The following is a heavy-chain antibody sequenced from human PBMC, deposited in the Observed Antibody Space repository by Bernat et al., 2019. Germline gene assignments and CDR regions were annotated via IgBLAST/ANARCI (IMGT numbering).Heavy chain of an antibody. CDR2: IIPILGIA. Sequence: QVQLVQSGAEVKKPGSSVKVSCKASGGTFSSYTISWVRQAPGQGLEWMGRIIPILGIANYAQKFQGRVTITADKSTSTAYMELSSLRSEDTAVYYCARSGIAAAGIRYYYGMDVWGQGTTVTVSS. CDR3: ARSGIAAAGIRYYYGMDV. J-gene: IGHJ6*02. CDR1: GGTFSSYT. V-gene: IGHV1-69*02. D-gene: IGHD6-13*01.